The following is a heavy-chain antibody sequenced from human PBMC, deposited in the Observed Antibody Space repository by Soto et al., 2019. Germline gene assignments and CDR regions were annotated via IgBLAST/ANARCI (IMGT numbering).Heavy chain of an antibody. Sequence: GSSVKVSCKASGYTFTSYYINWVRQAPGQGLEWMGIFNPTGVTASYAQKLQGRVTMTRDTSTGAAYMELGSLRSEDTAVYYCARGGRIVDTGIGYDYYRAMDVWGKGNRVTVST. CDR1: GYTFTSYY. V-gene: IGHV1-46*01. CDR3: ARGGRIVDTGIGYDYYRAMDV. CDR2: FNPTGVTA. J-gene: IGHJ6*04. D-gene: IGHD5-18*01.